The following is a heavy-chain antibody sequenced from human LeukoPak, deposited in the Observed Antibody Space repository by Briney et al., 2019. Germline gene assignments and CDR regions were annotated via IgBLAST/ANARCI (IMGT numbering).Heavy chain of an antibody. CDR1: GFTFSSQG. Sequence: GGSLRLSCAASGFTFSSQGMHWVRQAPGKGLEWVAVILHDGSNIYYADSVKGRFTISRDIAKNTLYLQMNSLRAEDTGVYYCAKDHYWSIDYWGRGTLVTVSS. J-gene: IGHJ4*02. V-gene: IGHV3-33*03. CDR2: ILHDGSNI. CDR3: AKDHYWSIDY. D-gene: IGHD3-3*01.